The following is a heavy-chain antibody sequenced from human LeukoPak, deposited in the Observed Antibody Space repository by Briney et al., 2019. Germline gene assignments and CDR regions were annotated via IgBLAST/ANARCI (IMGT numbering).Heavy chain of an antibody. Sequence: SETLSLTCTVSGGSVSSSSYYWGWIRQPPGKGLEWIGSIYYSGSTYYNPSLKSRVTISVDTSKNQFSLKLSSVTAADTAVYYCARHTAEKYNWFDRWGQGTLVTVSS. CDR2: IYYSGST. CDR3: ARHTAEKYNWFDR. D-gene: IGHD5-24*01. V-gene: IGHV4-39*07. CDR1: GGSVSSSSYY. J-gene: IGHJ5*02.